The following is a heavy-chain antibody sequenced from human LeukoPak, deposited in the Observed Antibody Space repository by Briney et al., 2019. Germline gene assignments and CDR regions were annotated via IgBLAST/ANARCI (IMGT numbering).Heavy chain of an antibody. J-gene: IGHJ4*02. V-gene: IGHV3-9*01. Sequence: PGRSLRLSCAASGFTFDDYAMHWVRQAPGKGLEWVSGISWNSGSIGYADSVKGRFTISRDNAKNSLYLQMNSLRAEDTASYYCARTPSYCSGGRCYVSHCFDYWGQGTLATVSS. CDR1: GFTFDDYA. CDR3: ARTPSYCSGGRCYVSHCFDY. CDR2: ISWNSGSI. D-gene: IGHD2-15*01.